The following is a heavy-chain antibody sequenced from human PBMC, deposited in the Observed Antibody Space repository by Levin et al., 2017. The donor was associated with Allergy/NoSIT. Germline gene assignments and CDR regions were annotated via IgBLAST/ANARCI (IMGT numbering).Heavy chain of an antibody. J-gene: IGHJ4*02. CDR2: IYYSGST. CDR1: GGSISSSSYY. Sequence: SQTLSLTCTVSGGSISSSSYYWGWIRQPPGKGLEWIGSIYYSGSTYYNPSLKSRVTISVDTSKNQFSLKLSSVTAADTAVYYCARVLRVRGVIMFDYWGQGTLVTVSS. CDR3: ARVLRVRGVIMFDY. V-gene: IGHV4-39*01. D-gene: IGHD3-10*01.